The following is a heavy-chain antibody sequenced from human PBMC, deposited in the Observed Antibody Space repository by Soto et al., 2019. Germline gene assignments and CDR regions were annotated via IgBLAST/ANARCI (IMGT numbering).Heavy chain of an antibody. CDR1: GFTFSSYA. CDR2: ISGTGGIT. Sequence: GGSLRLSCAASGFTFSSYAMSWVRQAPGKGLEWVSTISGTGGITYYADSVKGRFTISRDNSKNTLYVQMNSLRAEDTAVYYCAKEMVTIIIDVITTFQAFDIWGQGTMVTVSS. V-gene: IGHV3-23*01. D-gene: IGHD3-22*01. CDR3: AKEMVTIIIDVITTFQAFDI. J-gene: IGHJ3*02.